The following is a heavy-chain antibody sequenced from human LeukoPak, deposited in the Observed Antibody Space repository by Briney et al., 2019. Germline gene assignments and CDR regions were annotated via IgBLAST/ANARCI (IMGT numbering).Heavy chain of an antibody. J-gene: IGHJ4*02. V-gene: IGHV1-2*02. CDR3: ATRGTYDSSDYFDY. Sequence: ASVKVSCKASGYNFTGYYIHWVRRAPGQGLEWMGWINPKSGGTNYAQKFQGRVTMTRDTSISTAYMELSRLRSDDTAVYYCATRGTYDSSDYFDYWGQGTLVTVSS. CDR2: INPKSGGT. CDR1: GYNFTGYY. D-gene: IGHD3-22*01.